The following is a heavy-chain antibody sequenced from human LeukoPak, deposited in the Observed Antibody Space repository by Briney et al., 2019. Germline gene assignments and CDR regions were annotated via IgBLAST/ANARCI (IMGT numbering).Heavy chain of an antibody. D-gene: IGHD4-11*01. J-gene: IGHJ6*03. CDR1: GLTFSSYS. CDR3: ARGVPKTSYYYYYMDV. Sequence: GGSLRLSCVVSGLTFSSYSMNWVRQAPGKGLEWVSYISSSSSPIYDSDSVKGRFTISRDNAKNSLYLEMNSLRAEDTAVYYCARGVPKTSYYYYYMDVWGKGTTVTVSS. CDR2: ISSSSSPI. V-gene: IGHV3-48*01.